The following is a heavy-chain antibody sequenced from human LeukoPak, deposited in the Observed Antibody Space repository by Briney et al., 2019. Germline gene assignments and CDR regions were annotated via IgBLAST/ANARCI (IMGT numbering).Heavy chain of an antibody. CDR3: AKDGWELLVPLRYYYYYYMDV. CDR2: ISGSGGST. CDR1: GFTFSSYA. J-gene: IGHJ6*03. Sequence: GGSLRLSCAASGFTFSSYAMSWVRQAPGKGLEWVSAISGSGGSTYYADSVKGRFTISRDNSKNTLYLQMNSLRAEDTAVYYCAKDGWELLVPLRYYYYYYMDVWGKGTTVTVSS. D-gene: IGHD1-26*01. V-gene: IGHV3-23*01.